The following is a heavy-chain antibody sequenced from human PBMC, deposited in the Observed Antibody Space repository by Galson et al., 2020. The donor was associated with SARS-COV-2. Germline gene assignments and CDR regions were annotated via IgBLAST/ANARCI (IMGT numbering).Heavy chain of an antibody. CDR3: ARTDTIEYYYGSGTKSLVDY. CDR2: ISAYNDNT. J-gene: IGHJ4*02. CDR1: GYTFTSYG. D-gene: IGHD3-10*01. V-gene: IGHV1-18*01. Sequence: ASVKVSCKASGYTFTSYGISWVRQAPGQRLEWMGWISAYNDNTKYAQNLQGRVTMTTDTSTATAYMELRSLRSDDTAVFYCARTDTIEYYYGSGTKSLVDYWGQGTLVTVSS.